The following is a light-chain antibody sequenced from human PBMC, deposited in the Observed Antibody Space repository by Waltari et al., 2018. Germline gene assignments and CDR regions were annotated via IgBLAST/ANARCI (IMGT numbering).Light chain of an antibody. Sequence: SFELTQPPSVSMSPGQTASITCSGDILGNKYASWYQHKPGQSPLLVIYQDTKRPSGSPGRFSGSKSGNAATLTISGTQAMDEADYYCQALGTGAWVFGGGTKLTVL. V-gene: IGLV3-1*01. CDR3: QALGTGAWV. J-gene: IGLJ3*02. CDR1: ILGNKY. CDR2: QDT.